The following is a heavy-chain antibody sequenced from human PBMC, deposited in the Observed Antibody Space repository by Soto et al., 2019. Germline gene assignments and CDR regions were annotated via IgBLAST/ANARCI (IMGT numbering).Heavy chain of an antibody. D-gene: IGHD3-3*01. J-gene: IGHJ6*02. Sequence: QAQLVQSGAEVRKPGASVKVSCKASGYTFTTYDINWVRQAPGQGLEWLGWMDPNSGSTGYAQNFQGRITMTRNISRKTAHMELSSLQSEDTAVYYCARERKFDFWRKGLDVWGQGTTVTVSS. V-gene: IGHV1-8*01. CDR3: ARERKFDFWRKGLDV. CDR2: MDPNSGST. CDR1: GYTFTTYD.